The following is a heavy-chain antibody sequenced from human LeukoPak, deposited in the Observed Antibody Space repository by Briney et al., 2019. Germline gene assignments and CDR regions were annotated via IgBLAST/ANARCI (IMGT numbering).Heavy chain of an antibody. V-gene: IGHV3-23*01. J-gene: IGHJ4*02. CDR3: AKDLVTMVRGVIRAPDY. CDR1: GFTFSSYA. Sequence: PGGSLRLSCAASGFTFSSYAMSWVRQAPGKGLEWVSAISGSSGSTYYADSVKGRFTISRDNSKNTLYLQMNSLRAEDTAVYYCAKDLVTMVRGVIRAPDYWGQGTLVTVSS. CDR2: ISGSSGST. D-gene: IGHD3-10*01.